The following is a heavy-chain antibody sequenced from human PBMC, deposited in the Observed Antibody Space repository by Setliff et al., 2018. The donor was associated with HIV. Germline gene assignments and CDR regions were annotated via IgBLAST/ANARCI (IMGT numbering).Heavy chain of an antibody. CDR2: IYHTGIT. V-gene: IGHV4-39*01. D-gene: IGHD3-10*01. J-gene: IGHJ4*02. Sequence: PSETLSLTCTVSGGSITRTPYYWGWIRQPPGKGLEWIGSIYHTGITYDNPSFKSRVTISVDTSKNQISLRLSSVTAADTAVYYCARLSGGMVPNYWGQGTLVTVSS. CDR3: ARLSGGMVPNY. CDR1: GGSITRTPYY.